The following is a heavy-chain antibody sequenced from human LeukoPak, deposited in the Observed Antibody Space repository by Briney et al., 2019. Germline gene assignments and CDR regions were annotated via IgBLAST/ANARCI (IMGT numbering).Heavy chain of an antibody. CDR2: INPNSGGT. D-gene: IGHD6-13*01. V-gene: IGHV1-2*02. CDR3: ARAPYSSSWYGPRRLDP. CDR1: GYTFTGYY. J-gene: IGHJ5*02. Sequence: ASVKVSCKASGYTFTGYYMHWVRQAPGQGLEWMGWINPNSGGTNYAQKFPGRATMTRDTSISTAYMELSRLRSDDTAVYYCARAPYSSSWYGPRRLDPWGQGTLVTVSS.